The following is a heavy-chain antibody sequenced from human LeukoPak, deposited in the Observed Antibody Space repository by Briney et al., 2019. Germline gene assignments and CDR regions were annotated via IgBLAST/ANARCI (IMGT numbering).Heavy chain of an antibody. CDR2: MNPNSGNT. J-gene: IGHJ4*02. Sequence: ASVKVSCKASGYTFTSYDINWVRQATGQGLEWMGWMNPNSGNTGYAQKFQGRVTMTRNTSISTAYMELSSLRSEDTAVYYCARVTTMVRGVPGYWGQGTLVTVSS. V-gene: IGHV1-8*01. D-gene: IGHD3-10*01. CDR3: ARVTTMVRGVPGY. CDR1: GYTFTSYD.